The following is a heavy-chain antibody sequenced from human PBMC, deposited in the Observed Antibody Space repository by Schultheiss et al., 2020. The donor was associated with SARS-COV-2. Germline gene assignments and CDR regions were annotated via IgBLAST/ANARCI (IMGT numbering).Heavy chain of an antibody. CDR3: ARDGQQLSEYNWFDP. D-gene: IGHD6-13*01. V-gene: IGHV1-69*13. J-gene: IGHJ5*02. CDR1: GGTFSSYA. CDR2: IIPIFGTA. Sequence: SVKVSCKASGGTFSSYAISWVRHAPGQGLEWMGGIIPIFGTANYAQKFQGRVTITADESTSTAYMELSSLRSEDTAVYYCARDGQQLSEYNWFDPWGQGTLVTVSS.